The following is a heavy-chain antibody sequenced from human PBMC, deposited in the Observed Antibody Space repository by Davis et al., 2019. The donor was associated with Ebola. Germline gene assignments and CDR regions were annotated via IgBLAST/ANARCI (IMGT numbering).Heavy chain of an antibody. V-gene: IGHV4-4*02. Sequence: SETLSLTCAVSGGSISSSNWWSWVRQPPGKGLEWIGEIYHSGSTNYNPSLKSRVTISVDKSKNQFSLKLSSVTAADTAVYYCARCTVRFGEYYYDMDVWGQGTTVTVSS. CDR2: IYHSGST. J-gene: IGHJ6*02. D-gene: IGHD3-10*01. CDR1: GGSISSSNW. CDR3: ARCTVRFGEYYYDMDV.